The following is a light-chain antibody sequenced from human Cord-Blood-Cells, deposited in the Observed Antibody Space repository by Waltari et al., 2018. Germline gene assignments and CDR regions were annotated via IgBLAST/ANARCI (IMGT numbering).Light chain of an antibody. CDR3: QQSYSTLYR. J-gene: IGKJ2*03. CDR2: AAS. V-gene: IGKV1-39*01. Sequence: IQMTQSPYSLSASVGDRVTITCRASQSISSYLNWYQQKPGKAPKLLIYAASSLQSGVPSRFSGSGAGTDFTLTISSLQPEGFATYYCQQSYSTLYRFGQGTKLEIK. CDR1: QSISSY.